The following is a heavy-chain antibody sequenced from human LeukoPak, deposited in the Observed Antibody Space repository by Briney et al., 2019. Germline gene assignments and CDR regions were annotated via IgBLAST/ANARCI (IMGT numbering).Heavy chain of an antibody. J-gene: IGHJ4*02. Sequence: GESLQISCQGSGYTFTNYWIAWVRQLPGKGLEWMGIIYPGDSDTRYSPSFQGQVTISADKSISTAYLQWSSLKASDTAMYYCARMVGATTVDYWGQGTLVTVSS. V-gene: IGHV5-51*01. CDR1: GYTFTNYW. D-gene: IGHD1-26*01. CDR3: ARMVGATTVDY. CDR2: IYPGDSDT.